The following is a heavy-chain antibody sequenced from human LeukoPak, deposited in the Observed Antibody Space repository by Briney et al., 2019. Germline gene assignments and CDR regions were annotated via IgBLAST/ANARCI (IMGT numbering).Heavy chain of an antibody. J-gene: IGHJ3*02. D-gene: IGHD6-19*01. CDR3: ARDQSSGWSHFTLNAFDI. CDR1: GFTFSSYE. V-gene: IGHV3-48*03. CDR2: ISSSGSTI. Sequence: GGSLRLSCAASGFTFSSYEMNWVRQAPGKGLEWVSYISSSGSTIYYADSVKGQFTISRDNAKNSLYLQMNSLRAEDTAVYYCARDQSSGWSHFTLNAFDIWGQGTMVTVSS.